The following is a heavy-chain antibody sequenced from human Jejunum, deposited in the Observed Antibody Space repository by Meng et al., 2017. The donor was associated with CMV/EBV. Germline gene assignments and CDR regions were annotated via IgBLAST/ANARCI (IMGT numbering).Heavy chain of an antibody. Sequence: SPISSGYYWGWIRQPPGKGLEFLASIYQTGTTFSNPSLKSRLSISVDTSKPHFSLTLSSIPASDTAVYYCGRGPRQADPSVGPWGREILFPFSS. D-gene: IGHD2-15*01. CDR3: GRGPRQADPSVGP. CDR1: SPISSGYY. CDR2: IYQTGTT. V-gene: IGHV4-38-2*02. J-gene: IGHJ5*02.